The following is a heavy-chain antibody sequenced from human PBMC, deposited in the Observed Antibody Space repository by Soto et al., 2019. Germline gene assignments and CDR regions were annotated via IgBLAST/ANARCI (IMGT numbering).Heavy chain of an antibody. CDR3: APQGARGLYYFDH. CDR2: ISGSGGST. J-gene: IGHJ4*02. V-gene: IGHV3-23*01. CDR1: GFTFSTY. Sequence: EVQLLESGGGLVQPGGSLRLSCTASGFTFSTYMSWVRQAPGKGLEWVSGISGSGGSTNYADSVKGRFTISRDNSKNSLYLQMNNLRSEDPAVYYCAPQGARGLYYFDHWGQGTLVTVSS. D-gene: IGHD1-26*01.